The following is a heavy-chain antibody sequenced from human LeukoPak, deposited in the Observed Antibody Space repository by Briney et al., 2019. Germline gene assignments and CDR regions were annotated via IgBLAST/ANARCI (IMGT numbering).Heavy chain of an antibody. Sequence: SQTLSLTCPFCGDSDSSNSAAGNWIRQSPSRGLEWLGRTYYRYKWHNDYAVSVKSRITIKPDTSKNQFSLQLNSVTPEDTAVYYCARIVGGQVDCWGQGTLVTVSP. V-gene: IGHV6-1*01. CDR1: GDSDSSNSAA. J-gene: IGHJ4*02. CDR2: TYYRYKWHN. D-gene: IGHD3-22*01. CDR3: ARIVGGQVDC.